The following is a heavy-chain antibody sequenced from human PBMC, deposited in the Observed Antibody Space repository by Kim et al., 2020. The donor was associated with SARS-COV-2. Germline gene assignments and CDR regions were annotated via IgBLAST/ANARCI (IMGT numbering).Heavy chain of an antibody. D-gene: IGHD3-22*01. J-gene: IGHJ4*02. V-gene: IGHV4-59*09. CDR3: ARGAYYDSSGYYGGFDY. Sequence: LKSRVTISVDTSKNQFSLKLSSVTAADTAVYYCARGAYYDSSGYYGGFDYWGQGTLVTVSS.